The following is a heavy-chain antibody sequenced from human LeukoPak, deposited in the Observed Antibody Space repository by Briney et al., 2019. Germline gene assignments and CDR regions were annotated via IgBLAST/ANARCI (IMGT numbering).Heavy chain of an antibody. V-gene: IGHV3-74*01. CDR1: GFTLSAYW. J-gene: IGHJ3*02. CDR2: IAPDGSRT. D-gene: IGHD3-22*01. CDR3: ARGGVYYYDSSGSRGAFDI. Sequence: GGSLRLSCAASGFTLSAYWMHWVRQAPGRGLVWVSRIAPDGSRTDYADSVKGRFTISRDNAKNSLYLQMNSLRAEDTAVYYCARGGVYYYDSSGSRGAFDIWGQGTMVTVSS.